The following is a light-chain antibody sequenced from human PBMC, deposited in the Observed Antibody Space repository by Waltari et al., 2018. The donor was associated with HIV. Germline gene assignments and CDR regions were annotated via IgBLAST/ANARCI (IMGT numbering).Light chain of an antibody. Sequence: QSALTQPASVSGSPGQSITISCSGTSSDIGAYNYVSWYQKYPGKAPKLMIYEVSYRPSGVSSRFSASKSGNMASLTISGLQAEDEAHYYCSSYPRGTTPVVFGGGTKLTVL. V-gene: IGLV2-14*01. CDR1: SSDIGAYNY. CDR3: SSYPRGTTPVV. CDR2: EVS. J-gene: IGLJ2*01.